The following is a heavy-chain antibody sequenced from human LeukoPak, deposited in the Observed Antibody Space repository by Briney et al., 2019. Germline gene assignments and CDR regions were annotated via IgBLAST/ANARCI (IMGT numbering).Heavy chain of an antibody. V-gene: IGHV3-48*03. CDR1: GFTFSSYE. J-gene: IGHJ4*02. Sequence: PGGSLRLSCAASGFTFSSYEMNWVRQGPGKGLEWISYISSSGGSIDYADFVKGRFTVSRDNAKNSLYLQINSLRVDDTAVYYCAREKRDCGGDCLDYWGQGTLVTVSS. CDR3: AREKRDCGGDCLDY. D-gene: IGHD2-21*02. CDR2: ISSSGGSI.